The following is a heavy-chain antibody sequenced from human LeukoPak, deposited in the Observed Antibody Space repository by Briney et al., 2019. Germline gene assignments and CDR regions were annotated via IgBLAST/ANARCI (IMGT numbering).Heavy chain of an antibody. V-gene: IGHV3-30-3*01. J-gene: IGHJ4*02. D-gene: IGHD7-27*01. Sequence: AGGSLRLSCAASGFTFSSYAMHWVRQAPGKGLEWVAVISYDGSNKYYADSVKGRFTISRDNSKNTLYLRMNSLRAEDTAVYYCARESALGWGFYFDYWGQGTLVTVSS. CDR1: GFTFSSYA. CDR3: ARESALGWGFYFDY. CDR2: ISYDGSNK.